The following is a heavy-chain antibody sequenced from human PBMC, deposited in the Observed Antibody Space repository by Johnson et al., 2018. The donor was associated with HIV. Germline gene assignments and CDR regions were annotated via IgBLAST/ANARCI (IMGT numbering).Heavy chain of an antibody. CDR3: SRDGEMATIYYAFDI. CDR1: GFTFSSYA. CDR2: IYSGGST. J-gene: IGHJ3*02. Sequence: VQLVESGGGLVQPGGSLRLSCAASGFTFSSYAMSWVRQAPGKGLEWVSVIYSGGSTYYADSVKGRFTISRDDSNSIAYLQMNSLTTEDTAVYYCSRDGEMATIYYAFDIWGQGTMVTVSA. V-gene: IGHV3-23*03. D-gene: IGHD5-24*01.